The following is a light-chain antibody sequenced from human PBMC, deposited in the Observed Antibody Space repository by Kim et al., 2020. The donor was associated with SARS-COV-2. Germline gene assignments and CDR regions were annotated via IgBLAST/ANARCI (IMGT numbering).Light chain of an antibody. CDR2: RNN. V-gene: IGLV1-47*01. J-gene: IGLJ2*01. Sequence: ELTQPPSASGTPGQKVTISCSGSRSNIGSEYVYWYQHLPGTAPKLLIHRNNQRPSGVPDRISGSKSGTSASLVISGLRSEDEATYYCAAWDDSLSGVVFGGGTKLTVL. CDR3: AAWDDSLSGVV. CDR1: RSNIGSEY.